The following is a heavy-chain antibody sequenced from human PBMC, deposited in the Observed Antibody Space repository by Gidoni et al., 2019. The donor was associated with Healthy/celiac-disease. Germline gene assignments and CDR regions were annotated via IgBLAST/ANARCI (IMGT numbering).Heavy chain of an antibody. D-gene: IGHD3-22*01. CDR2: ISYDGSNK. CDR1: GCTFSSYG. Sequence: PLVVSGGGVVQPGRSLRLSCAASGCTFSSYGMHWVPEAPGKGREWVAVISYDGSNKYYAASVKGRFTISRDNSKNTLYLQMNSLRAEDTAVYYCAKDHYDSSGYYYDYWGQGTLVTVSS. CDR3: AKDHYDSSGYYYDY. V-gene: IGHV3-30*18. J-gene: IGHJ4*02.